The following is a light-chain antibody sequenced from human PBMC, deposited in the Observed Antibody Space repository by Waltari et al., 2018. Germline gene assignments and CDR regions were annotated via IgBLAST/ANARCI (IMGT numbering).Light chain of an antibody. V-gene: IGLV3-19*01. CDR3: LSRDTPSTRV. CDR1: SLGRYY. CDR2: GQE. Sequence: SSEVPQDPHASVAVGQTVTITRRGDSLGRYYASWYRQRPGQAPVLVLYGQERPSGIPDRFSGSTSGDTAYLTITGAQAGDEADYYCLSRDTPSTRVFGGGTRLTVV. J-gene: IGLJ3*02.